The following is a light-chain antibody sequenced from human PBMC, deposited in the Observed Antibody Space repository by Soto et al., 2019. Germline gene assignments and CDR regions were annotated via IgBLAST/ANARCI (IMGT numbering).Light chain of an antibody. V-gene: IGKV1-33*01. CDR2: DAS. CDR1: QDISNY. J-gene: IGKJ2*01. Sequence: DIQMTQSPSSLSASVGDRVTITCRASQDISNYLNWYQQKPGKAPKLLIYDASNLETGVPSRFSGSGSGTDFTFTISSLQPEDIATYYCQQYDNLRRTFGQGTKLEIK. CDR3: QQYDNLRRT.